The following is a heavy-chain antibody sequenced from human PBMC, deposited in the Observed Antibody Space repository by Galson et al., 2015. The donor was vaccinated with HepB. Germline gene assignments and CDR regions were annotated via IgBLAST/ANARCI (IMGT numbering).Heavy chain of an antibody. J-gene: IGHJ4*02. CDR2: ININTGDP. Sequence: SVKVSCKASGYIFTRFGINWVRQAPGQGLEWMGWININTGDPTYAQGFTGRFVFSLDTSVSTAYLQISSLKAEDTAVYYCARDYYDGSSDYWGQGTLVTVSS. V-gene: IGHV7-4-1*02. D-gene: IGHD3-22*01. CDR3: ARDYYDGSSDY. CDR1: GYIFTRFG.